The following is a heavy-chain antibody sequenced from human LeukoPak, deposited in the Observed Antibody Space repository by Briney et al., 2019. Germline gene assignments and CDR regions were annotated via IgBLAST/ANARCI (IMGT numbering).Heavy chain of an antibody. V-gene: IGHV3-53*01. CDR3: ARGRDPYYYYGMDV. CDR2: IYSGGST. CDR1: GFTVSSNY. J-gene: IGHJ6*02. Sequence: PGGSLRLSCAASGFTVSSNYMSWVRQAPGKGLEWVSVIYSGGSTYYADSVKGRFTISRDNSKNTLYLQMNSLRAEDTAVYYCARGRDPYYYYGMDVWGQGTTVTVSS.